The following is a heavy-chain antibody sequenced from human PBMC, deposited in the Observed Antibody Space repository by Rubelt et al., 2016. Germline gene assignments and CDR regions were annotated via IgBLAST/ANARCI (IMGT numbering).Heavy chain of an antibody. V-gene: IGHV3-9*01. CDR3: ASGEIAVADYDAFDI. Sequence: GRSLRLSCAASGFTFDDYAMHWVRQAPGKGLEWVSGISWNSGSIGYAESVKGRFTISRDNAKNSLYLQMNSLRAEDTAVSYCASGEIAVADYDAFDIWGQGTMVTVSS. J-gene: IGHJ3*02. D-gene: IGHD6-19*01. CDR1: GFTFDDYA. CDR2: ISWNSGSI.